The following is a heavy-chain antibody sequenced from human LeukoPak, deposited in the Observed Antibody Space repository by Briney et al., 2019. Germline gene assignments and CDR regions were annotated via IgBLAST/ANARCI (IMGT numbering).Heavy chain of an antibody. CDR1: GYSISTGYY. V-gene: IGHV4-38-2*02. Sequence: PSETLSLTCTVSGYSISTGYYWGWIRQPPGKGLEWIGSIYHSGSTNYNPSLKSRVTISVDTSKNQFSLKLSSVIAADTAVYYCARVDWLANHYYYMDVWGKGTTVTVSS. CDR3: ARVDWLANHYYYMDV. CDR2: IYHSGST. J-gene: IGHJ6*03. D-gene: IGHD2-21*01.